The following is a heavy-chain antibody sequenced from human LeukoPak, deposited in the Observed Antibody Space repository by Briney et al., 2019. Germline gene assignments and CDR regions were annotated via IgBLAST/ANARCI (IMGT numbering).Heavy chain of an antibody. Sequence: SETLSLTCAVYGGSFSGYYWSWVRQPPGKGLEWIGEINHSGSTNYNPSLKSRVTISVDTSKNQFSLKLSSVTAADTAVYYCARGLGVRIFGVVRWFDPWGQGTLVTVSS. CDR2: INHSGST. CDR1: GGSFSGYY. V-gene: IGHV4-34*01. J-gene: IGHJ5*02. D-gene: IGHD3-3*01. CDR3: ARGLGVRIFGVVRWFDP.